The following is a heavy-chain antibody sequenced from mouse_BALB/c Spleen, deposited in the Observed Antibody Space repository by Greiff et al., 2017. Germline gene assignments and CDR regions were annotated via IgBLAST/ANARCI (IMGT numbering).Heavy chain of an antibody. CDR2: IWSGGST. D-gene: IGHD1-2*01. Sequence: VQLQQSGPGLVQPSQSLSITCTVSGFSLTSYGVHWVRQSPGKGLEWLGVIWSGGSTDYNAAFISRLSISKDNSKSQVFFKMNSLQANDTAIYYCARLTLTTARYFDVWGAGTTVTVSS. CDR1: GFSLTSYG. J-gene: IGHJ1*01. CDR3: ARLTLTTARYFDV. V-gene: IGHV2-2*02.